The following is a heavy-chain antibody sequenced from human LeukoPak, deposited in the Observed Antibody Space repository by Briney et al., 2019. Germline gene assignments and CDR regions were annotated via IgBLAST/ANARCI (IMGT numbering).Heavy chain of an antibody. Sequence: AGGSLRLSCAASGFTFSSYSMHWVRQAPGKGLEWVSSISSSSSYIYYADSVKGRFTISRDNAKNSLYLQMNSLRAEDTAVYYCARIGDSQYYFDYWGQGTLVTVSS. J-gene: IGHJ4*02. CDR3: ARIGDSQYYFDY. V-gene: IGHV3-21*01. D-gene: IGHD5-18*01. CDR1: GFTFSSYS. CDR2: ISSSSSYI.